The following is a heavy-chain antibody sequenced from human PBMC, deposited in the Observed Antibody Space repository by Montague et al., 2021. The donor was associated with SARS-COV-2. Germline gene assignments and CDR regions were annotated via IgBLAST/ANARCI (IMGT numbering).Heavy chain of an antibody. CDR2: INHSGST. CDR1: GGSFSGYY. D-gene: IGHD3-10*01. J-gene: IGHJ6*02. CDR3: ARGRRILLWFGELLSGGDYYGMDV. Sequence: SETLSLTCAVYGGSFSGYYWSWIRQPPGKGLEWIGEINHSGSTNYNPSLKSRVTISVDTSKNQFSLKLSSVTAADTAVYYCARGRRILLWFGELLSGGDYYGMDVWGQGPRSPSP. V-gene: IGHV4-34*01.